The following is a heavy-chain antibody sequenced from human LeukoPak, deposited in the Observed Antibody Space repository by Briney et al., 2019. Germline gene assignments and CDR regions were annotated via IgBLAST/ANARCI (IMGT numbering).Heavy chain of an antibody. Sequence: ASVKVSCKASGYTFTSYGISWVRQAPGQGLEWMGWISAYNGNTNYAQKLQGRVTMTTDTSTSTAYMELRSLRSDDTAVYYCAKISARYCCGGSCYFDYWGQGTLVTVSS. D-gene: IGHD2-15*01. CDR2: ISAYNGNT. CDR3: AKISARYCCGGSCYFDY. J-gene: IGHJ4*02. CDR1: GYTFTSYG. V-gene: IGHV1-18*01.